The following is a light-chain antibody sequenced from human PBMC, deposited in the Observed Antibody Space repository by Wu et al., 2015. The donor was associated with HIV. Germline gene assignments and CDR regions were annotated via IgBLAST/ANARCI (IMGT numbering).Light chain of an antibody. J-gene: IGKJ1*01. V-gene: IGKV3-20*01. CDR1: QSVPRDN. Sequence: RVLTQSPGTLSLSPGDRATLSCRASQSVPRDNLAWYQHKPGQAPRLLIHTTSIRASGTPDRFSGSGSETDFTLTINRLEPEDFAVYYCQQYGNSPWTFGQGTKVEIK. CDR3: QQYGNSPWT. CDR2: TTS.